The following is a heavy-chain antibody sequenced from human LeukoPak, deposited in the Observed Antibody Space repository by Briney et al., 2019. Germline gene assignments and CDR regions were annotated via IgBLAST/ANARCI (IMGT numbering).Heavy chain of an antibody. J-gene: IGHJ5*02. Sequence: ASVKVSCKASGYTFTSYGISWVRQAPGQGLEWMGWISAYNGNTNYAQKLQGRVTMTTDTSTSTAYMELSSLRSEDTAVYYCARVGRRRITMVRGVSPAWFDPWGQGTLVTVSS. CDR3: ARVGRRRITMVRGVSPAWFDP. D-gene: IGHD3-10*01. CDR1: GYTFTSYG. CDR2: ISAYNGNT. V-gene: IGHV1-18*01.